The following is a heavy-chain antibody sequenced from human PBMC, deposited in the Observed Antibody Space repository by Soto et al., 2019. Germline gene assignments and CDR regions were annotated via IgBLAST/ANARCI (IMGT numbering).Heavy chain of an antibody. CDR3: AGVQDRYFYYGMDV. CDR2: ISSSSNYI. V-gene: IGHV3-21*01. CDR1: GFTFSTYT. Sequence: EVQLVESGGGLVKPGGSLRLSCAASGFTFSTYTMNWVRQAPGKGLEWVSSISSSSNYIYYVDSVKGRFTISRDNAKNSLYLQMDSRRAEDTAVYHCAGVQDRYFYYGMDVWGQGTTVTVSS. J-gene: IGHJ6*02.